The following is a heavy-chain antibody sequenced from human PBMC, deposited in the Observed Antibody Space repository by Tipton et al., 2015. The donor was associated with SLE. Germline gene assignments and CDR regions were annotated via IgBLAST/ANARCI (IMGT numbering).Heavy chain of an antibody. CDR2: IYASGSP. Sequence: TLSLTCTVSGGSISSGNYFWSWIRQPAGKGLEWIGRIYASGSPQYNPSLKSRVSISVDPSKNQFSLKVNSVTAADTAVYYCARHDGQRDASDIWGQGTMVTGSS. J-gene: IGHJ3*02. CDR3: ARHDGQRDASDI. V-gene: IGHV4-61*02. CDR1: GGSISSGNYF.